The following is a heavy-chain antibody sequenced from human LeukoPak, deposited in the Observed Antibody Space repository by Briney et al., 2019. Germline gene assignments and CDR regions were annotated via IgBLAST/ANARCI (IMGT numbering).Heavy chain of an antibody. CDR1: GFTFSSYS. J-gene: IGHJ5*02. V-gene: IGHV3-48*01. Sequence: GSLRLSCAASGFTFSSYSMNWVRQAPGKGLEWVSYISSSSSTIYYADSVKGRFTISRDNAKNSLYLQMNSLRAEDTAVYYCARGEQWLVPNWFLDPWGQGTLVTVSS. CDR3: ARGEQWLVPNWFLDP. D-gene: IGHD6-19*01. CDR2: ISSSSSTI.